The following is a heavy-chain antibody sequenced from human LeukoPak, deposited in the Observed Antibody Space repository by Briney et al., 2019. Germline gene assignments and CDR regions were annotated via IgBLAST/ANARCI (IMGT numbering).Heavy chain of an antibody. Sequence: GSLSLSCAASGFTFSSYGMHWVRQAPGKGLEWVAVIWYDGSNKYYADSVKGRFTISRDNSKNTLYLQINSLRAEDTAVYYCAGDSSGYYYYWGQGTLVTVSS. CDR2: IWYDGSNK. V-gene: IGHV3-33*01. CDR3: AGDSSGYYYY. J-gene: IGHJ4*02. CDR1: GFTFSSYG. D-gene: IGHD3-22*01.